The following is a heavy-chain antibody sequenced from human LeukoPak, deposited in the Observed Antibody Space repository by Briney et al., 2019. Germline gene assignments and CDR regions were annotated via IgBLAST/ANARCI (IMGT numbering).Heavy chain of an antibody. V-gene: IGHV3-30*02. CDR2: IWYDGSNK. D-gene: IGHD4-17*01. Sequence: GGSLRLSCAASGFTFSSYGMHWVRQAPGKGLEWVAVIWYDGSNKYYADSVKGRFTISRDNSKNTLYLQMNSLRAEDTAVYYCAVYGDLDAFDIWGQGTMVTVSS. CDR3: AVYGDLDAFDI. J-gene: IGHJ3*02. CDR1: GFTFSSYG.